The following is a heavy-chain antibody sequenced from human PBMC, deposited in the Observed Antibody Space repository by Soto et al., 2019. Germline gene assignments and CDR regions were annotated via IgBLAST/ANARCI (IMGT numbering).Heavy chain of an antibody. Sequence: QITLKESGPALVKPTQTLTLTCSFSGFSLTTGGLGVTWIRQAPGKAPEWLALVYWNGDKRYSPSLRNRLTITTDPSINQVVLTMANMDAVGTARYYCGHRSSSFDFWGNDYWGQGIQVTVSS. CDR1: GFSLTTGGLG. CDR3: GHRSSSFDFWGNDY. D-gene: IGHD3-3*01. V-gene: IGHV2-5*01. J-gene: IGHJ4*02. CDR2: VYWNGDK.